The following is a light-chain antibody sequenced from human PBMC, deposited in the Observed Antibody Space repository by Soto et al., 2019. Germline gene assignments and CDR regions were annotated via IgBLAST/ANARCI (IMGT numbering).Light chain of an antibody. Sequence: QSALTQPASVSGSPGQSITISCTGTSSDVGDYGYVSWYQHHPGKAPKLMIYEVSHRPSGVSNRFSGSKSGNTASLTISGLQADDEADYYCSSYTRSSTLVFGTGTKLTVL. CDR2: EVS. CDR3: SSYTRSSTLV. CDR1: SSDVGDYGY. V-gene: IGLV2-14*01. J-gene: IGLJ1*01.